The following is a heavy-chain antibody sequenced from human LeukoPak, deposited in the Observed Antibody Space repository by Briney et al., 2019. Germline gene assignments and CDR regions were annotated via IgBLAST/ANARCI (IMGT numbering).Heavy chain of an antibody. D-gene: IGHD6-13*01. CDR1: GFTFSSYG. Sequence: PGGSLRLSCAASGFTFSSYGMHWVRQAPGNGLEWVAFIRYDGSNKYYADSVKGRFAISRDNSKNTLYLQMNSLRAEDTAVYYCARDLGGAAAETRGGQGTLVTVSS. CDR2: IRYDGSNK. CDR3: ARDLGGAAAETR. V-gene: IGHV3-30*02. J-gene: IGHJ4*02.